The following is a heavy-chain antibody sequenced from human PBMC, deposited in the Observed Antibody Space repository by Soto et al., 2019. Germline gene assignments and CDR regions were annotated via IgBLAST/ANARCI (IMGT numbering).Heavy chain of an antibody. V-gene: IGHV1-2*04. CDR2: INPNSGGT. D-gene: IGHD1-26*01. CDR3: ARDPQIRRGSYHTKHSLGYYYGMDV. J-gene: IGHJ6*02. CDR1: GYTFTGYY. Sequence: ASVKFSCKSSGYTFTGYYMHWVRQAPGQGLEWMGWINPNSGGTNYAQKFQGWVTMTRDTSISTAYMELSRLRSDDTAVYYCARDPQIRRGSYHTKHSLGYYYGMDVWCQGITVTGSS.